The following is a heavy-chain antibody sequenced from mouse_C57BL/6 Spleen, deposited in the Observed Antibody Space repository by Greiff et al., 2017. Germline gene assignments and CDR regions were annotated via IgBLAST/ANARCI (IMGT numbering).Heavy chain of an antibody. V-gene: IGHV1-52*01. CDR3: ARDDGYGNWFAY. D-gene: IGHD2-3*01. CDR1: GYTFTSYW. Sequence: QVQLQQPGAELVRPGSSVKLSCKASGYTFTSYWMHWVKQRPIQGLEWIGNIDPSDSETHYNQKFKDKATLTVDKSSSTAYMQLSSLTSEDSAVYYCARDDGYGNWFAYWGQGTLVTVSA. CDR2: IDPSDSET. J-gene: IGHJ3*01.